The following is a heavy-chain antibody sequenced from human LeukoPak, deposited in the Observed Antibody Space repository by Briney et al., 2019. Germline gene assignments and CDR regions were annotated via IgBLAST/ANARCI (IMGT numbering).Heavy chain of an antibody. D-gene: IGHD5-12*01. CDR2: IYSTGTT. CDR1: GGSISSYY. V-gene: IGHV4-59*08. CDR3: ARQGTAYSFDF. J-gene: IGHJ4*02. Sequence: SETLSLTCTVSGGSISSYYWSWIRQPPGKGLEWIGYIYSTGTTNYNPSLKSRVTISVDTSKNQFSLKLSSVTAADTAVYYCARQGTAYSFDFWGQGTLISASS.